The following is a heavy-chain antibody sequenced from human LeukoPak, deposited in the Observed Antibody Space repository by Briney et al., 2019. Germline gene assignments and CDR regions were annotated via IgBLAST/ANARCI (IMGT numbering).Heavy chain of an antibody. Sequence: GGSLRLSCTTSGFTFSSYWMSWVRKAPGRGLEWVANINQDGTEIYYVDSVKGRFTISRDNAETSLYLQMSSLRVEDTAVFYCARIRVNFNYAMDVWGQGTTVTVSS. J-gene: IGHJ6*02. CDR3: ARIRVNFNYAMDV. V-gene: IGHV3-7*01. CDR2: INQDGTEI. CDR1: GFTFSSYW.